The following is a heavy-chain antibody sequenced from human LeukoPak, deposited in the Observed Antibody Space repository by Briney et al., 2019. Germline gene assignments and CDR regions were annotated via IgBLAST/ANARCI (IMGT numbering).Heavy chain of an antibody. Sequence: TLSLTCTVSGGSISSGSYYWSWIRQPAGKGLEWIGRIYTSGSTNYNPSLKSRVTISVDTSKNQFSLKLSSVTAADTAVYYCARDLGFSSRWYRGTDYWGQGTLVTVSS. CDR3: ARDLGFSSRWYRGTDY. V-gene: IGHV4-61*02. J-gene: IGHJ4*02. CDR2: IYTSGST. D-gene: IGHD6-13*01. CDR1: GGSISSGSYY.